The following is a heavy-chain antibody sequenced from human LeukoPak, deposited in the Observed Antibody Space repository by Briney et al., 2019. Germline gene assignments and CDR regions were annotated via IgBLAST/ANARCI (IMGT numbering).Heavy chain of an antibody. CDR2: IIPIFGTA. V-gene: IGHV1-69*13. D-gene: IGHD6-13*01. CDR1: GGTFISYA. CDR3: ARDGGTSSSSCWFDP. Sequence: ASVKVSCKASGGTFISYAISWVRQAPGQGLEWMGGIIPIFGTANYAQKFQGRVTITADESTSTAYMELSSLRSEDTAVYYCARDGGTSSSSCWFDPWGQGTLVTVSS. J-gene: IGHJ5*02.